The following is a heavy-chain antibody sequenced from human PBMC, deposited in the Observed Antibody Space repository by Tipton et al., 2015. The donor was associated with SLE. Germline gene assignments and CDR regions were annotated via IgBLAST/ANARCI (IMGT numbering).Heavy chain of an antibody. Sequence: RSLRLSCAASGFTFSSYGMHWVRQAPGKGLEWVAVISYDGSNKYYADSVKGRFTISRDNSKNTLYLQMNSLRAEDTAVYYCAKDAVDTAAQDWYFDLWGRGTLVTVSS. V-gene: IGHV3-30*18. CDR3: AKDAVDTAAQDWYFDL. J-gene: IGHJ2*01. CDR2: ISYDGSNK. D-gene: IGHD5-18*01. CDR1: GFTFSSYG.